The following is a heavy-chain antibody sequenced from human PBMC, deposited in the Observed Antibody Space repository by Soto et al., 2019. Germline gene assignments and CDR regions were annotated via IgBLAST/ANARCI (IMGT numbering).Heavy chain of an antibody. J-gene: IGHJ3*02. CDR2: IYYSGST. CDR1: GGSISSSSYY. CDR3: ARQRLLWFGELEDAFDI. V-gene: IGHV4-39*01. D-gene: IGHD3-10*01. Sequence: QLQLQESGPGLVKPSETLSLTCTVSGGSISSSSYYWGWIRQPPGKGLEWIGSIYYSGSTYYNPSLKSRVTISVDTSKNQFSLKLSSVTAADTAVYYCARQRLLWFGELEDAFDIWGQGTMVTVSS.